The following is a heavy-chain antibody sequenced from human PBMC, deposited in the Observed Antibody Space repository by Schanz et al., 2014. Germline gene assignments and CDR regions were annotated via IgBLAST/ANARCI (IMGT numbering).Heavy chain of an antibody. Sequence: QVQLVQSGAEVKKPGASVKVSCKASGYTLTAYYMHWVRQAPGQGLEWMGWINPDSGGTNYAQKFQGRVTMTRDMSINTAYMELSRLTSDDTATYFCARARYTGYDCSGYWGQGTLLIVSS. V-gene: IGHV1-2*02. CDR1: GYTLTAYY. D-gene: IGHD5-12*01. CDR3: ARARYTGYDCSGY. CDR2: INPDSGGT. J-gene: IGHJ4*02.